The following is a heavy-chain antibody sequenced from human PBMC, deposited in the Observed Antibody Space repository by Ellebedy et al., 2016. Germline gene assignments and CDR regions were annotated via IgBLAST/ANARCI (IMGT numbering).Heavy chain of an antibody. Sequence: GESLKISXAASGFTFSSYVMTWVRQAPGKGLEWVSSITGGGDSPYYADSVKGRFTISRDNSKNTLFLQMNSLRAEDTAVYYCAKWYTRGDTSAYPYFLDSWGQGTLVTVSS. D-gene: IGHD3-22*01. CDR3: AKWYTRGDTSAYPYFLDS. CDR1: GFTFSSYV. J-gene: IGHJ4*02. CDR2: ITGGGDSP. V-gene: IGHV3-23*01.